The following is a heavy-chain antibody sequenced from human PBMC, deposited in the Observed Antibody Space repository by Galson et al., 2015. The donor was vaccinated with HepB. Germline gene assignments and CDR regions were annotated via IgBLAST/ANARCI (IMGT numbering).Heavy chain of an antibody. D-gene: IGHD3-16*01. CDR1: GFTFSNYA. CDR3: AKGDVWGSAARNYGMDV. Sequence: SLRLSCAASGFTFSNYAMTWVRQAPGKGLEWVSSISAGGATTYYADSVKGRFTISRDNAKKMLSLRTNSLRAEDTAVYYCAKGDVWGSAARNYGMDVWGQGTTVTVSS. J-gene: IGHJ6*02. V-gene: IGHV3-23*01. CDR2: ISAGGATT.